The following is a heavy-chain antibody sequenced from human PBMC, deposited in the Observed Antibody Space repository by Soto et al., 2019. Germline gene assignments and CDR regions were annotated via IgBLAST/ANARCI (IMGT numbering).Heavy chain of an antibody. J-gene: IGHJ5*02. CDR3: ARDPVDGYAFFDN. Sequence: SETLSVTCTVSGGTINSTSYYWSWIRQPPGKGLEWIGYIYYSGNTNYNPSLKSRVTISVDMSETQSSLKLSSVTATDTAVYWGARDPVDGYAFFDNWGQG. CDR2: IYYSGNT. V-gene: IGHV4-61*05. CDR1: GGTINSTSYY. D-gene: IGHD5-12*01.